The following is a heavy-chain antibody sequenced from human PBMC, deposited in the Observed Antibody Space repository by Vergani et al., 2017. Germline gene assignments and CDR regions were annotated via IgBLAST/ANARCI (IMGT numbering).Heavy chain of an antibody. CDR2: IYYSGST. J-gene: IGHJ6*02. V-gene: IGHV4-31*03. Sequence: QVQLQESGPGLVKPSQTLSLTCTVSGGSISSGGYYWSWIRQHPGKGLEWIGYIYYSGSTYYNPSLKSRVTISVDTSKNQFSLKLSSVTAADTAVYYCARDQGGSRLSLYYYYGMDVWGQGTTVTVSS. CDR1: GGSISSGGYY. D-gene: IGHD1-26*01. CDR3: ARDQGGSRLSLYYYYGMDV.